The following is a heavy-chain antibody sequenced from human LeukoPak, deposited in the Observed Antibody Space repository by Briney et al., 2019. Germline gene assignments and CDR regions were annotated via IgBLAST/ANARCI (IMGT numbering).Heavy chain of an antibody. V-gene: IGHV3-30-3*01. D-gene: IGHD2-21*01. J-gene: IGHJ4*02. Sequence: PGGSLRLSCAASGFTFSSYAMNWVRQAPGKGLEWVAVISYDGSNKYYADSVKGRFTISRDNSKNTLYLQMNSLRAEDTAVYYCARGGVVVAFYYFDYWGQGTLVTVSS. CDR1: GFTFSSYA. CDR2: ISYDGSNK. CDR3: ARGGVVVAFYYFDY.